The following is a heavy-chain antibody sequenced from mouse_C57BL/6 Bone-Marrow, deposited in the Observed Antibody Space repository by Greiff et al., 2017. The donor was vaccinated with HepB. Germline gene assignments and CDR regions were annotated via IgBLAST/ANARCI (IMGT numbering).Heavy chain of an antibody. CDR3: DRPYDYDDERYYAMDY. CDR2: IWSGGST. D-gene: IGHD2-4*01. Sequence: VQRVESGPGLVQPSQSLSITCTVSGFSLTSYGVHWVRQSPGKGLEWLGVIWSGGSTDYNATFISRLSISKDNSKSQVFFKMNSLQANDTATYDCDRPYDYDDERYYAMDYWGQGTSVTVSS. J-gene: IGHJ4*01. CDR1: GFSLTSYG. V-gene: IGHV2-2*02.